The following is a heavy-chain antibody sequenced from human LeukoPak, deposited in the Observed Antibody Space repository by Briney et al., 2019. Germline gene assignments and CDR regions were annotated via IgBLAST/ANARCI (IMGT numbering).Heavy chain of an antibody. J-gene: IGHJ6*03. CDR3: ARGIVGGVYYYYMDV. CDR2: INPIFGTA. Sequence: ASVKVSCKASGYTFTGYYMHWVRQAPGQGLEWMGWINPIFGTANYAQKFQGRVTITADESTSTAYMELSSLRSEDTAVYYCARGIVGGVYYYYMDVWGKGTTVTVSS. D-gene: IGHD1-26*01. V-gene: IGHV1-69*13. CDR1: GYTFTGYY.